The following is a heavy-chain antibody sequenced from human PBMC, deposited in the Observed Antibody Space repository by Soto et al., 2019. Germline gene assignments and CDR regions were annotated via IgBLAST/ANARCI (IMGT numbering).Heavy chain of an antibody. J-gene: IGHJ4*02. CDR3: VMEGYQLHRYSAGY. CDR2: IKQDGSET. V-gene: IGHV3-7*04. Sequence: VQLVESGGDLVQPGGSLRLSCAASGVTIRTYWMSWVRQAPGKGLEWVANIKQDGSETYYVDSVKGRFTISRDNDKNSLSLQMNSLRVEDTAVYYCVMEGYQLHRYSAGYWGQGTLVAVSS. D-gene: IGHD1-1*01. CDR1: GVTIRTYW.